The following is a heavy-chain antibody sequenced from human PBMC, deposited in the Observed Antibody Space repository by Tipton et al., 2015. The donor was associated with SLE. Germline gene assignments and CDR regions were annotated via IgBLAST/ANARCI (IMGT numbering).Heavy chain of an antibody. CDR3: ARVDYYMDV. D-gene: IGHD2-2*03. V-gene: IGHV3-33*01. J-gene: IGHJ6*03. CDR2: IWYDGSNK. Sequence: RSLRLSCAASGFTFSSYGMHWVRRAPGKGLEWVAVIWYDGSNKYYADSVKGRFTISRDNSKNTLYLQMNSLRAEDTAVYYCARVDYYMDVWGKGTTVTVSS. CDR1: GFTFSSYG.